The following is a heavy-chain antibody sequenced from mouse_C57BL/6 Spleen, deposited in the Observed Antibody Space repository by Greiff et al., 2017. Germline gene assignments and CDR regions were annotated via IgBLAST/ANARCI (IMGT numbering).Heavy chain of an antibody. D-gene: IGHD1-1*01. J-gene: IGHJ1*03. CDR1: GYTFTSYG. CDR3: ASPNYYGSSHWYFDV. CDR2: IYPRSGNT. V-gene: IGHV1-81*01. Sequence: QVQLQPSGAELARPGASVKLSCKASGYTFTSYGISWVKQRTGQGLEWIGEIYPRSGNTYYNEKFKGKATLTADKSSSTAYMELRSLTSEDSAVYFCASPNYYGSSHWYFDVWGTGTTVTVSS.